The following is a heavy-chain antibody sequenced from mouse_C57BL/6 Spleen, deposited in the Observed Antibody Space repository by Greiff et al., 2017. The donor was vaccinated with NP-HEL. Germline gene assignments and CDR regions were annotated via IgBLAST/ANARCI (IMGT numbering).Heavy chain of an antibody. V-gene: IGHV14-4*01. J-gene: IGHJ3*01. D-gene: IGHD2-3*01. CDR2: IDPENGDT. Sequence: EVQLQQSGAELVRPGASVKLSCTASGFNIKDDYMHWVKQRPEQGLEWIGWIDPENGDTEYASKFQGKATITADTSSNTAYLQLSSLTSEDTAVYYCTLDDGYYVAWFAYWGQGTLVTVSA. CDR1: GFNIKDDY. CDR3: TLDDGYYVAWFAY.